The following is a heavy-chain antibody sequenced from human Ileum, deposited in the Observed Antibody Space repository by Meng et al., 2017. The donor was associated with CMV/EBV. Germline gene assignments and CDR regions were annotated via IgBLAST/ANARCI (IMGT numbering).Heavy chain of an antibody. Sequence: GQLVGSGGGVVQLGGSLGLSGAASGFAFSSYGMHWVRQAPGRGLEWVAFIQYDGSNKYNVDSVKGRFTISRDNSKSMLYLQMNSLRAEDTAIYYCAKESVAGDYWGRGTLVTVSS. CDR3: AKESVAGDY. J-gene: IGHJ4*02. CDR2: IQYDGSNK. D-gene: IGHD6-19*01. V-gene: IGHV3-30*02. CDR1: GFAFSSYG.